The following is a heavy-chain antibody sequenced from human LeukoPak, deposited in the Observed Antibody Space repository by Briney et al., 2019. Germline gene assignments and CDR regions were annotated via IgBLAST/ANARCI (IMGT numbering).Heavy chain of an antibody. Sequence: PGGSLRLSCAASGFTFSSYAMSWVRQAPGKGLEWVSAISGSGGSTYYADSVEGRFTISRDNSKNTLYLQMNSLRAEDTAVYYFKNEEISARYYYYMDVWGKGTTVTVSS. V-gene: IGHV3-23*01. CDR2: ISGSGGST. J-gene: IGHJ6*03. CDR1: GFTFSSYA. CDR3: KNEEISARYYYYMDV. D-gene: IGHD2-15*01.